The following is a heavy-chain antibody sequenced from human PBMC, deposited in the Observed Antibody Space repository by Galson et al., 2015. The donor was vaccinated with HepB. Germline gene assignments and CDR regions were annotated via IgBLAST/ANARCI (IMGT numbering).Heavy chain of an antibody. J-gene: IGHJ3*02. V-gene: IGHV1-2*05. CDR1: GYTFTGYY. D-gene: IGHD3-10*01. Sequence: SVKVSCKASGYTFTGYYMHWVRQAPGQGLEWMGRINPNSGGTNYAQKFQGRVTMTRDTSISTAYMELSRLRSDDTVVYYCARDRGNITMARGRDDAFDIWGQGTMVTVSS. CDR3: ARDRGNITMARGRDDAFDI. CDR2: INPNSGGT.